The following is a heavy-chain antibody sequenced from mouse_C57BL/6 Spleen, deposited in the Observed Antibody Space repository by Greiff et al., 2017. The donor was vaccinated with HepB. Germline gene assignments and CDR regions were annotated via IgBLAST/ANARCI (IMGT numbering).Heavy chain of an antibody. CDR3: ARDRYYGNSLWYFDV. D-gene: IGHD2-1*01. Sequence: VQLVESGPELVKPGASVKISCKASGYAFSSSWMNWVKQRPGKGLEWIGRIYPGDGDTNYNGKFKGKATLTADKSSSTAYMQLSSLTSEDSAVYFCARDRYYGNSLWYFDVWGTGTTVTVSS. J-gene: IGHJ1*03. V-gene: IGHV1-82*01. CDR2: IYPGDGDT. CDR1: GYAFSSSW.